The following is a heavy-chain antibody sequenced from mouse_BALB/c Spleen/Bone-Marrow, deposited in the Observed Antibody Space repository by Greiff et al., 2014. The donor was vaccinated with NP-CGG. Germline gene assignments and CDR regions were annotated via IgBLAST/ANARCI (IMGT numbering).Heavy chain of an antibody. D-gene: IGHD4-1*01. Sequence: EVKLVESGGDLVKPGGSLKLSCAAFGFTFSSYGMSWVRQTPDKTLKWVATISSGGIYTYYPDSVKGRFTISRDNAKNTLYLQMSSLKSEDTAMYYCTRRTGTDYYAMDYWGQGTSVSVSS. CDR1: GFTFSSYG. CDR3: TRRTGTDYYAMDY. J-gene: IGHJ4*01. CDR2: ISSGGIYT. V-gene: IGHV5-6*02.